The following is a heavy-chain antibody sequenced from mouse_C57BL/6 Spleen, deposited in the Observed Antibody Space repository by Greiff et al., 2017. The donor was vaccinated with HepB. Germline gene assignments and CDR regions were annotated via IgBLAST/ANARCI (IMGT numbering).Heavy chain of an antibody. V-gene: IGHV1-53*01. J-gene: IGHJ4*01. CDR1: GYTFTSYW. D-gene: IGHD1-1*01. CDR3: ARSSYGSSLRAMDY. Sequence: VQLQQSGTELVKPGASVKLSCKASGYTFTSYWMHWVKQRPGQGLEWIGNINPSNGGTNYNEKFKSKATLTVDKSSSTAYMQLSSLTSEGSAVYYCARSSYGSSLRAMDYWGQGTSVTVSS. CDR2: INPSNGGT.